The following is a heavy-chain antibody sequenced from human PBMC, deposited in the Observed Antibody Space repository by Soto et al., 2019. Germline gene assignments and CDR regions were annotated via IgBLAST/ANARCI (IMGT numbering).Heavy chain of an antibody. J-gene: IGHJ6*02. CDR2: ISYDGSNK. V-gene: IGHV3-30*18. CDR1: GFTFSSYG. Sequence: QVQLVESGGGVVQPGRSLRLSCAASGFTFSSYGMHWVRQAPGKGLEWVAVISYDGSNKYYADSVKGRFTISRDNSKNTLYLQMNSLRAEDTAVYYCAKDMSRFLEWVTPRPSGYYYGMDVWGQGTTVTVSS. D-gene: IGHD3-3*01. CDR3: AKDMSRFLEWVTPRPSGYYYGMDV.